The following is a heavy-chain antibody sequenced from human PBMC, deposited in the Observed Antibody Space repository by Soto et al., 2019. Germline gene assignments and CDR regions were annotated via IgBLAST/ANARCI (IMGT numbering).Heavy chain of an antibody. CDR2: VSSTGST. CDR3: ARDLGEDYGGTHDY. CDR1: GASITQYY. J-gene: IGHJ4*02. V-gene: IGHV4-59*01. D-gene: IGHD4-17*01. Sequence: SETLSLTCTVSGASITQYYWNWIRQSPGKGLEWIVSVSSTGSTVFNPSLTSRVTVSLDTSKNQFSLTLNSVTAEDTAVYYCARDLGEDYGGTHDYWGQGTLVTVSS.